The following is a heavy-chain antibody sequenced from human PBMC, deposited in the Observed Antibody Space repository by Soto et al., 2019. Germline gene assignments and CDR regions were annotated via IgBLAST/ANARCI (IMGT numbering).Heavy chain of an antibody. V-gene: IGHV4-59*01. D-gene: IGHD3-3*01. CDR3: ARSGRFLESLFYLDS. Sequence: PSETLSLTCTVSGDSIDNYYWSWIRQSPGKGLEWIGYIYYSGSTTYNPSLKSRVTISVDRAKNQFSLRLRSVTAADTAVYYCARSGRFLESLFYLDSWGQGALVTVSS. CDR2: IYYSGST. CDR1: GDSIDNYY. J-gene: IGHJ4*02.